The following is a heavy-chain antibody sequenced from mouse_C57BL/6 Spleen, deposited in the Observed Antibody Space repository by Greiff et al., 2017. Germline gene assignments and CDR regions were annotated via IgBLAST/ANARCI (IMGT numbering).Heavy chain of an antibody. CDR3: ARHDGYYPYYFDY. V-gene: IGHV1-53*01. D-gene: IGHD2-3*01. J-gene: IGHJ2*01. CDR2: INPSNGGT. CDR1: GYTFTSYW. Sequence: QVQLQHPGTELVKPGASVKLSCKASGYTFTSYWMHWVKQRPGQGLEWIGNINPSNGGTNYNEKFKSKATLTVDKSSSTAYMQLSSLTSEDSAVYYCARHDGYYPYYFDYWGQGTTLTVSS.